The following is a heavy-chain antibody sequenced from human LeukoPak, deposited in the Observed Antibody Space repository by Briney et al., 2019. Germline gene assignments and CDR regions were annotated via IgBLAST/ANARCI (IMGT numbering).Heavy chain of an antibody. D-gene: IGHD1-26*01. V-gene: IGHV4-39*01. Sequence: SETLSLTCTVSGGSISTSSYYWGWIRQPPGKGLECIGNIYYSGSTYYNPSLKSRVTISVDTSKNQFSLKLSSVTAADTAVYYCARHAKERYYYYYYMDVWGKGTTVTISS. CDR3: ARHAKERYYYYYYMDV. CDR2: IYYSGST. CDR1: GGSISTSSYY. J-gene: IGHJ6*03.